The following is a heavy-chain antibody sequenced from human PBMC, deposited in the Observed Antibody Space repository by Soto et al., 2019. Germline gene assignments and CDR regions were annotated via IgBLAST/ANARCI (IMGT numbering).Heavy chain of an antibody. J-gene: IGHJ4*02. Sequence: QVQLVQSGAEVKKPGSSVKVSCKASGDTFTTNSLNWVRQAPGQGLEWMGGIIPVVGTIKYAQKYQDRVTLTGDKATTAAYLELSSPRSDDTAVYYCARGLLYATTYFEYWGQGTPVTVFS. CDR3: ARGLLYATTYFEY. CDR2: IIPVVGTI. V-gene: IGHV1-69*06. D-gene: IGHD2-8*01. CDR1: GDTFTTNS.